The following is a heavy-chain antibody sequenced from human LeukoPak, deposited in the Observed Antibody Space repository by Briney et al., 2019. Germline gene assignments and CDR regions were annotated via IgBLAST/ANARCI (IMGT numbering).Heavy chain of an antibody. CDR1: GFTFNSYS. V-gene: IGHV3-21*01. J-gene: IGHJ4*02. CDR3: ARAYCGGDCYSTVDY. Sequence: GGSLRLSCAASGFTFNSYSMNWVRQAPGKGLEWVSSISGSNSYIYYADSMKGRFTISRDNAKNTLYLQMNSLRAEDTAVYYCARAYCGGDCYSTVDYWGQGTLVTVSS. D-gene: IGHD2-21*02. CDR2: ISGSNSYI.